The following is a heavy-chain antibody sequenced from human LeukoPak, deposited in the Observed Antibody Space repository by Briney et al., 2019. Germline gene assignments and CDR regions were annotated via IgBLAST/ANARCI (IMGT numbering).Heavy chain of an antibody. J-gene: IGHJ4*02. CDR1: GGSTSSSSYY. V-gene: IGHV4-39*01. CDR3: ARHQLYSSGWYRPANYFDY. CDR2: IYYSGST. D-gene: IGHD6-19*01. Sequence: PSETLSLTCTVSGGSTSSSSYYWGWIRQPPGKGLEWIGSIYYSGSTYYNPSLKSRVTISVDTSKNQFSLKLSSVTAADTAVYYCARHQLYSSGWYRPANYFDYWGQGTLVTVSS.